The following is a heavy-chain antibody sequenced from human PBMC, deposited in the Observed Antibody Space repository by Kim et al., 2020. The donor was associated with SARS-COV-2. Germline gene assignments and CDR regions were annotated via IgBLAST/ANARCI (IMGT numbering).Heavy chain of an antibody. CDR1: GFTFSSYG. V-gene: IGHV3-30*18. CDR3: AKDTSAAAGPDHFDY. CDR2: ISYDGSNK. Sequence: GGSLRLSCAASGFTFSSYGMHWVRQAPGKGLEWVAVISYDGSNKYYADSVKGRFTISRDNSKNTLYLQMNSLRAEDTAVYYCAKDTSAAAGPDHFDYWG. D-gene: IGHD6-13*01. J-gene: IGHJ4*01.